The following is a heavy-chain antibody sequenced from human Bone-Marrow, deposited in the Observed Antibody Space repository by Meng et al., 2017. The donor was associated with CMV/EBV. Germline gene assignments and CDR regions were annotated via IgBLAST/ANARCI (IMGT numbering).Heavy chain of an antibody. J-gene: IGHJ6*02. Sequence: GESLKISCAASGFTFSSYWMHWVRQAPGKGLVWVSRINSDGSSTSYADSVKGRFTISRDNAKNTLYLQMNSLRAEDTAVYYCAKEGSGWYYGMDVWGQGTTVTVSS. D-gene: IGHD6-19*01. CDR1: GFTFSSYW. CDR2: INSDGSST. V-gene: IGHV3-74*01. CDR3: AKEGSGWYYGMDV.